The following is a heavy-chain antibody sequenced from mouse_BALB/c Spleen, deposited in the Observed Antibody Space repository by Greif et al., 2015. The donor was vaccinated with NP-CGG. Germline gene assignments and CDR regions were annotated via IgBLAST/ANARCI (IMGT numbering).Heavy chain of an antibody. CDR1: GYTFTSYY. V-gene: IGHV1S81*02. Sequence: QVQLQQSGAELVKPGASVKLSCKASGYTFTSYYIYWVKQRPGQGLEWIGEINPNNGGSNFNEKFKSKATLTVDKSSSTAYMQLSSLASEDSAVYYCTRSWVDYCGQGTTLTVSS. D-gene: IGHD4-1*01. CDR3: TRSWVDY. CDR2: INPNNGGS. J-gene: IGHJ2*01.